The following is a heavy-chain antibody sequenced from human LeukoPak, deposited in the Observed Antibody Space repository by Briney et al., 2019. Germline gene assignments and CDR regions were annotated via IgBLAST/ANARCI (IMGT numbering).Heavy chain of an antibody. CDR2: INHSGST. V-gene: IGHV4-34*01. D-gene: IGHD2-15*01. J-gene: IGHJ4*02. CDR3: ASYFRPRLRGFDY. CDR1: GGSFSGYY. Sequence: SETLSLTCAVYGGSFSGYYWSWIRQPPGKGLEWIGEINHSGSTNYNPSLKSRVTISVDTSKNQFSLKLSSVTAADTAVYYCASYFRPRLRGFDYWGQGTLVTVSS.